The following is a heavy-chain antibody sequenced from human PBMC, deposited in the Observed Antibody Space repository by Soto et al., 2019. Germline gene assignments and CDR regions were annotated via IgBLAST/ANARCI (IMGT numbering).Heavy chain of an antibody. CDR1: GGSISSYY. J-gene: IGHJ5*02. CDR2: IYSSGST. D-gene: IGHD2-2*02. V-gene: IGHV4-4*07. CDR3: ARVLRYCSSTSCYIAAAGTRNWFDP. Sequence: SETLSLTCTVSGGSISSYYWSWIRQPAGKGLEWIGRIYSSGSTNYNPSLKSRVTMSVDTSKNQFSLKLSSVTAADTAVYYCARVLRYCSSTSCYIAAAGTRNWFDPWGQGTLVTVSS.